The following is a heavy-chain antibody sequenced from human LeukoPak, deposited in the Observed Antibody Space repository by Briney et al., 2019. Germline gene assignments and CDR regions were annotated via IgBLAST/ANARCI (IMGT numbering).Heavy chain of an antibody. CDR2: MHYTGIT. D-gene: IGHD6-19*01. Sequence: SETLSLTCSISGISISSYYWSWIRQPPGKGLEWIGYMHYTGITNYNPSLNSRLSISIDPSKNQFSLKLRSVTAADTAVYYCARHASEWLAYNWFDPWGQGTLVTVSS. CDR1: GISISSYY. V-gene: IGHV4-59*01. CDR3: ARHASEWLAYNWFDP. J-gene: IGHJ5*02.